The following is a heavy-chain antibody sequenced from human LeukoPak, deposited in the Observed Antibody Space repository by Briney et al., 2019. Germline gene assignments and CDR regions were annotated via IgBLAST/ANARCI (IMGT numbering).Heavy chain of an antibody. J-gene: IGHJ4*02. CDR2: ISAHNGHT. CDR1: GYTFTSYG. Sequence: ASVKVSCKASGYTFTSYGISWVRQAPGQGLEWMGWISAHNGHTRYVQKLQDRVTMTTDTSTSTAYMDLRSLRSDDTVVYYCARDLTHRRNYDNSGYQIVPAFWGQGTLVTVSS. CDR3: ARDLTHRRNYDNSGYQIVPAF. D-gene: IGHD3-22*01. V-gene: IGHV1-18*01.